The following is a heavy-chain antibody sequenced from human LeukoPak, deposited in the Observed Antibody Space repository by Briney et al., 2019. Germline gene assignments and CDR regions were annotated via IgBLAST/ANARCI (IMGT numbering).Heavy chain of an antibody. CDR3: AKDEATSGGGLAS. V-gene: IGHV3-53*01. CDR2: MYTGGTT. J-gene: IGHJ5*01. CDR1: GLTVSGTH. D-gene: IGHD3-16*01. Sequence: PGGSLRLSCSASGLTVSGTHMSWVRQAPGKGPEWVSAMYTGGTTYYADSVTGRFTVSRDTSRNTLFLHMNSLRAEDTAVYYCAKDEATSGGGLASWGQGTLFIVSS.